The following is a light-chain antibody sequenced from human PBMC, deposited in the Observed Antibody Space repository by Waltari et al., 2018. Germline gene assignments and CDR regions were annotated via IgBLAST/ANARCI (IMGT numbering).Light chain of an antibody. CDR2: SHN. CDR1: IAHIGANP. Sequence: QSVLPQPPSASGTPGQRVTISCSGGIAHIGANPANWSQQVPGTAPKPLIYSHNRRPSGVPHRFSGSISGTSASLAISGLQAEDEADYYCSAWDDRLNGYVFGTGTKVTVL. J-gene: IGLJ1*01. V-gene: IGLV1-44*01. CDR3: SAWDDRLNGYV.